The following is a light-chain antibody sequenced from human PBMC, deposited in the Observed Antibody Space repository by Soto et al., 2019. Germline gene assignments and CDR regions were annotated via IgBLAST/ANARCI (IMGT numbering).Light chain of an antibody. CDR2: AAS. Sequence: IQLTQSPSSLSASVGDSVTITCRASQGVSRYLSWYQQKPGRAPILLISAASTLQSGVPARFSGSGSGTDFTLSITSLQPEDLATYYCQQLNTDPFTFGGGTKVAIK. V-gene: IGKV1-9*01. J-gene: IGKJ4*01. CDR1: QGVSRY. CDR3: QQLNTDPFT.